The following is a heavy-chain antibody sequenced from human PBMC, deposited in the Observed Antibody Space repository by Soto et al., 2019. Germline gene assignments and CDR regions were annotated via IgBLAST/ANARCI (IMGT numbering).Heavy chain of an antibody. Sequence: QVQLVQSGTVVQRRGSSVKVSCQASGGTFSSHGMAWVRQAPGQGLEWMGGIIPTFGTPTYAPKFQGRVTITADKTTNTASMALSSLRSEDTAVYYCASERSAQYFDFWGQGTMMTVSS. CDR2: IIPTFGTP. CDR3: ASERSAQYFDF. V-gene: IGHV1-69*06. D-gene: IGHD1-26*01. CDR1: GGTFSSHG. J-gene: IGHJ4*02.